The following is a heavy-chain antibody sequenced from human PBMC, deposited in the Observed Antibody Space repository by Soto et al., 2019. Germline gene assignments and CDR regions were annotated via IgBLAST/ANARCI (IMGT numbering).Heavy chain of an antibody. CDR3: AQDQYSSPHYYYGMDV. CDR1: GFTFSSYA. V-gene: IGHV3-23*01. CDR2: ISGSGGST. D-gene: IGHD6-6*01. Sequence: PGGSLRLSCAASGFTFSSYAMSWVRQAPGKVLEWVSAISGSGGSTYYADSVKGRFTISRDNSKNTLYLQMNSLRAEDTAVYYCAQDQYSSPHYYYGMDVWGQGTTVTVSS. J-gene: IGHJ6*02.